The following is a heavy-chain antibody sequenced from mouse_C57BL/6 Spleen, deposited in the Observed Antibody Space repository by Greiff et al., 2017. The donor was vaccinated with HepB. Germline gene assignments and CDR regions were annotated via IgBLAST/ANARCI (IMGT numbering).Heavy chain of an antibody. V-gene: IGHV5-17*01. CDR2: ISSGSSTI. J-gene: IGHJ4*01. CDR3: ARGGIYYDYDYAMDY. Sequence: EVKLVESGGGLVKPGGSLKLSCAASGFTFSDYGMHWVRQAPEKGLEWVAYISSGSSTIYYADTVKGRFTISRDNAKNTLFLQMTSLRSEDTAMYYCARGGIYYDYDYAMDYWGQGTSVTVSS. D-gene: IGHD2-4*01. CDR1: GFTFSDYG.